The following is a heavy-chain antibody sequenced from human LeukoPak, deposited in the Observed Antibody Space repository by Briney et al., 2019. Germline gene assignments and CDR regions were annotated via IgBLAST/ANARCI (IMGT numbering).Heavy chain of an antibody. Sequence: SETLSLTCTVSGGSISSYYWSWIRQPAGKGLEWIGRIYTSGSTNYNPSLKSRVTMSVDTSKNQFSLKLSSVTAADTAVCYCARAPSSYGSPYMDVWGKGTTVTVSS. CDR2: IYTSGST. CDR1: GGSISSYY. J-gene: IGHJ6*03. CDR3: ARAPSSYGSPYMDV. D-gene: IGHD1-26*01. V-gene: IGHV4-4*07.